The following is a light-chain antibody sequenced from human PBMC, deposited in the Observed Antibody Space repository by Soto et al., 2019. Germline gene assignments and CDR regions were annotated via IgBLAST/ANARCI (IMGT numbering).Light chain of an antibody. J-gene: IGKJ1*01. V-gene: IGKV1-39*01. Sequence: DIPMTQSPSSVSASVLGGVTITCRASQSISSYLNWYQQKPGKAPKLLIYAASSFQSGVPSRFSGSGSGTDFTLTISSLQPENFATYYCQQSYSTPWTGGQGTKGDIK. CDR1: QSISSY. CDR2: AAS. CDR3: QQSYSTPWT.